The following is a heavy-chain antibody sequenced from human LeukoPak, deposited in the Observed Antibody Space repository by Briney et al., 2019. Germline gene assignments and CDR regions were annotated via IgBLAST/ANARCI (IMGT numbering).Heavy chain of an antibody. J-gene: IGHJ4*02. D-gene: IGHD2-21*02. CDR2: IIPIFGTA. V-gene: IGHV1-69*01. CDR1: GGTFSSYA. Sequence: SVKVSCKASGGTFSSYAISWVRQAPGQGLEWMGGIIPIFGTANYAQKFQGRVTITADESTSTAYMELSSLRSEDTAVYYCARDLTPYCGGDCYQIDYWGQGTLVTVSS. CDR3: ARDLTPYCGGDCYQIDY.